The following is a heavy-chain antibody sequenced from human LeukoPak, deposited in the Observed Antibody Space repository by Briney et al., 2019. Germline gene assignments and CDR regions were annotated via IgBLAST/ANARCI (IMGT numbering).Heavy chain of an antibody. CDR1: GASTTDYY. Sequence: SETLSLTCTVSGASTTDYYWAWIRQPAGRGLEWVGRIYTTETPDYNPSLKSRITISADTSRNQFSLKLTSATAADTAVYYCVREDYYYGLDVWGQGTTVTVSS. V-gene: IGHV4-4*07. CDR2: IYTTETP. CDR3: VREDYYYGLDV. J-gene: IGHJ6*02.